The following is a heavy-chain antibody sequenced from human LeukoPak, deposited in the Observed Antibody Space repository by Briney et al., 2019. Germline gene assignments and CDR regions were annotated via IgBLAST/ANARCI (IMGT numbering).Heavy chain of an antibody. CDR2: IYHSGST. CDR3: ARDVLAQGLGY. J-gene: IGHJ4*02. D-gene: IGHD2/OR15-2a*01. CDR1: GYSISSGYY. Sequence: SETLSLTCAVSGYSISSGYYWGWIRQPPGKGLEWIGSIYHSGSTNYNPSLESRVTMSVDTSKNQFSLKLSSVTAADTAVYYCARDVLAQGLGYWGQGTLVTVSS. V-gene: IGHV4-38-2*02.